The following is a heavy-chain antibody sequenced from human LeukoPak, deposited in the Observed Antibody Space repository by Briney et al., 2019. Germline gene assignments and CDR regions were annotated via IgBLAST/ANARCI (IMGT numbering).Heavy chain of an antibody. D-gene: IGHD6-13*01. Sequence: GGSLRLSCAASGFTFNNYSMNWVRQAPGKGLEWVSSISSSSSYIYYADSVKGRFTISRDNAENSLYLQMNSLRAEDTAVYYCARVPLDSSSLGFDYWGQGTLVTVSS. CDR3: ARVPLDSSSLGFDY. V-gene: IGHV3-21*01. CDR1: GFTFNNYS. CDR2: ISSSSSYI. J-gene: IGHJ4*02.